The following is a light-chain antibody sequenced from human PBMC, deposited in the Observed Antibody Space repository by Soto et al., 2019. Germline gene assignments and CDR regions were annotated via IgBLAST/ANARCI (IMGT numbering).Light chain of an antibody. CDR1: SRDVGGYNY. Sequence: QSALTQPPSASGSPGQSVTISCTGTSRDVGGYNYVSWYQQHPGKATKLIIYEVSQRPSGVPDRFSGSKSGNTASLTVSGLQAEDEADYYCSLYAGSNNLVFGGGTKVTVL. J-gene: IGLJ2*01. CDR3: SLYAGSNNLV. CDR2: EVS. V-gene: IGLV2-8*01.